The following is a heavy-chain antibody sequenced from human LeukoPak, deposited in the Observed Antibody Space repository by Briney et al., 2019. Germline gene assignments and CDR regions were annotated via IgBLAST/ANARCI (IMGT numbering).Heavy chain of an antibody. V-gene: IGHV4-34*01. CDR2: INHSGST. CDR1: GGSFSGYY. D-gene: IGHD2-15*01. J-gene: IGHJ3*01. CDR3: ERFACNGGSCYFGIRAFDF. Sequence: SETLSLTCAIYGGSFSGYYWNWIRQSPGKGLEGIGEINHSGSTNYNPSLTSRVTISVDTSKNQFSLKLSSMTAADTAEYYCERFACNGGSCYFGIRAFDFWGQGTMVTVSS.